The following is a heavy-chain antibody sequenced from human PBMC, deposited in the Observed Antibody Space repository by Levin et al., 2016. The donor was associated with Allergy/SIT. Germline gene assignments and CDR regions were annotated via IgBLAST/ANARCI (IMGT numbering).Heavy chain of an antibody. CDR3: ARHGVIGDYAVPGGIEDV. V-gene: IGHV5-10-1*01. J-gene: IGHJ6*02. D-gene: IGHD4-17*01. CDR1: GYSFTSYW. Sequence: GESLKISCKGSGYSFTSYWISWVRQMPGKGLEWMGRIDPSDSYTNYSPSFQGHVTISADKSISTAYLQWSSLKASDTAMYYCARHGVIGDYAVPGGIEDVWGQGTTVTVSS. CDR2: IDPSDSYT.